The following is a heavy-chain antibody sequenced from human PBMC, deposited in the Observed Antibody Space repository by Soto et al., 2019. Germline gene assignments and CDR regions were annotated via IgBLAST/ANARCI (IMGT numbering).Heavy chain of an antibody. D-gene: IGHD2-2*01. V-gene: IGHV1-69*01. J-gene: IGHJ6*02. CDR1: GGTFSSYA. CDR3: ARSQGSSTSLEIYYYYYYGMAG. Sequence: QVQLVQSGAEVKKPGSSVKVSCKASGGTFSSYAISWVRQAPGQGLEWMGGIIPISGTANYAQKFQGRVTITADESTSTAYLELRSLRSEDTAVYYCARSQGSSTSLEIYYYYYYGMAGWGQGPTVTVSS. CDR2: IIPISGTA.